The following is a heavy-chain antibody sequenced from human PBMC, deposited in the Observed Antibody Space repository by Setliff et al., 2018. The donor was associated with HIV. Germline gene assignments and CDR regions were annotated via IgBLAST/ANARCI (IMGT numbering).Heavy chain of an antibody. CDR3: ARRRDAYNWADY. CDR2: INTDGSTA. D-gene: IGHD3-16*01. CDR1: GFTFISYS. J-gene: IGHJ4*02. Sequence: LSLTCAASGFTFISYSMSWVRQAPGKGLVWVSRINTDGSTANYADSVRGRFTISRDNARNTLYLQMNSLRAEDTAVYYCARRRDAYNWADYWGQGSLVTVSS. V-gene: IGHV3-74*01.